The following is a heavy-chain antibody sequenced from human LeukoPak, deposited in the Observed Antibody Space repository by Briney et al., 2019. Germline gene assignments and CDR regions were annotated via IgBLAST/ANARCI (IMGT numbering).Heavy chain of an antibody. CDR3: ARDRGDYGS. Sequence: GGSLRLSCAASGFTLNSYGMHWVRQAPGKGLEWVAVIWYDGSNTYYADSVKGRFTISRDDSKNTLYLQMNSLRAEDTAVYYCARDRGDYGSWGQGTLVTVSS. CDR1: GFTLNSYG. J-gene: IGHJ4*02. V-gene: IGHV3-33*01. D-gene: IGHD4-17*01. CDR2: IWYDGSNT.